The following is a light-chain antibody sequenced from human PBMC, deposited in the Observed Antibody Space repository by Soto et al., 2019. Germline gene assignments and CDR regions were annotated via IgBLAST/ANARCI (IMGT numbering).Light chain of an antibody. J-gene: IGLJ2*01. CDR2: DVS. CDR3: SSYTSSTTSVV. V-gene: IGLV2-14*03. CDR1: SSDVGVYNY. Sequence: QSVLTQPASVSGSPGQSITISCTGTSSDVGVYNYVSWYQQLPGKAPKLMIYDVSNRPSGVSNRFSGSKSGNTASLTISGLQAEDEADYYCSSYTSSTTSVVFGGGTKLTVL.